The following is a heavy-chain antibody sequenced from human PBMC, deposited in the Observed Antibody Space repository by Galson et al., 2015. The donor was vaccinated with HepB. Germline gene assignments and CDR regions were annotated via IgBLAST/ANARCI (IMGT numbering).Heavy chain of an antibody. CDR2: IWYDGSNK. CDR3: ARDLYCGGDCYSGSYYYYYGMDV. CDR1: GFTFSSYA. D-gene: IGHD2-21*01. V-gene: IGHV3-30*04. Sequence: SLRLSCAASGFTFSSYAMHWVRQAPGKGLEWVAVIWYDGSNKYYADSVKGRFTISRDNSKNTLYLQMNSLRAEDTAVYYCARDLYCGGDCYSGSYYYYYGMDVWGQGTTVTVSS. J-gene: IGHJ6*02.